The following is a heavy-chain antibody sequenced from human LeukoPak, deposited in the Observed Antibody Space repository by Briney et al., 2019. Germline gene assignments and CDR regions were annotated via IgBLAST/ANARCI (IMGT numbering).Heavy chain of an antibody. Sequence: PGGSLRLSCAASGFTFSTYSMNWVRQAPGKGLEWVSSISGTSSYIYYADSVKGRFTISRENAKNSLYLQMNSLRAGDTAVYYCARDRGVAGTDYYYYGMDVWGQGTTVTVSS. CDR3: ARDRGVAGTDYYYYGMDV. CDR2: ISGTSSYI. J-gene: IGHJ6*02. CDR1: GFTFSTYS. V-gene: IGHV3-21*01. D-gene: IGHD6-19*01.